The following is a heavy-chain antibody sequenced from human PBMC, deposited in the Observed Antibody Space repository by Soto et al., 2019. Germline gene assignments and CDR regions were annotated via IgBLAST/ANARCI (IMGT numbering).Heavy chain of an antibody. CDR3: AGIGYCSGGSCSSPYYYYGMDV. D-gene: IGHD2-15*01. J-gene: IGHJ6*02. V-gene: IGHV5-51*01. CDR2: IYPGDSDT. CDR1: GYSFTSYW. Sequence: PGESLKISCKGSGYSFTSYWIGWVRQMPGKGLEWMGIIYPGDSDTRYSPSFQGQVTISADKSISTAYLQWSSLKASDTAMYYCAGIGYCSGGSCSSPYYYYGMDVWGQGTTVTVSS.